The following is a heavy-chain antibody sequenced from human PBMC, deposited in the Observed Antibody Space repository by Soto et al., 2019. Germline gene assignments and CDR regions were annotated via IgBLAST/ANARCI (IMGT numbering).Heavy chain of an antibody. Sequence: SGPTLVNPTETLTLTCTVSGFSLSNARMGVSWIRQPPGKALEWLAHIFSNDEKSYSTSLKSRLTISKDTSKSQVVLTMTNMDPVDTATYYCARLLKSPSIAARLGVYYYYGMDVWGQGTTVTVS. CDR3: ARLLKSPSIAARLGVYYYYGMDV. J-gene: IGHJ6*02. V-gene: IGHV2-26*01. D-gene: IGHD6-6*01. CDR2: IFSNDEK. CDR1: GFSLSNARMG.